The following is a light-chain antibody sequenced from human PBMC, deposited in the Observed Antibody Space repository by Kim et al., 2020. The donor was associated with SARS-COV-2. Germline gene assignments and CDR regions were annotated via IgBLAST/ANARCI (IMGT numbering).Light chain of an antibody. CDR3: QAWDSRTAYV. CDR1: NLVDKS. CDR2: EDQ. Sequence: SPGQTAGITFSGDNLVDKSVCWYEQKPGQSPVMVMYEDQKRPSGIPERFSGSNSGNTATLTIIGTQAMDEADYYCQAWDSRTAYVFGTGTKVTVL. V-gene: IGLV3-1*01. J-gene: IGLJ1*01.